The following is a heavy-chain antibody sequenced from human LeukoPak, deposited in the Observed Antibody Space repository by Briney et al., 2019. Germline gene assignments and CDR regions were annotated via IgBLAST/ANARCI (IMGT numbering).Heavy chain of an antibody. CDR2: INPNSGGT. V-gene: IGHV1-2*02. CDR1: GYTFTGYH. Sequence: ASVKVSCKASGYTFTGYHMHWVRQAPGQGLEWMGWINPNSGGTSYAQKFQGRVTMTRDTSIGTAYMELSRLTSGDTAVYYCARYRPAADYFDYWGQGILVTVSS. D-gene: IGHD6-13*01. J-gene: IGHJ4*02. CDR3: ARYRPAADYFDY.